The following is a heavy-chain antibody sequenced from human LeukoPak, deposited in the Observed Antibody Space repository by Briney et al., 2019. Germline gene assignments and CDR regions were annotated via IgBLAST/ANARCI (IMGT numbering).Heavy chain of an antibody. Sequence: WASVKVSCKASGGTFSSYAISWVRQAPGQGLEWMGGIISIFGTANYAQKFQGRVTITADESTSTAYMELSSLRSEDTAVYYCARLPLRSIAVGYYGMDVWGQGITVTVSS. V-gene: IGHV1-69*13. CDR2: IISIFGTA. J-gene: IGHJ6*02. D-gene: IGHD6-6*01. CDR3: ARLPLRSIAVGYYGMDV. CDR1: GGTFSSYA.